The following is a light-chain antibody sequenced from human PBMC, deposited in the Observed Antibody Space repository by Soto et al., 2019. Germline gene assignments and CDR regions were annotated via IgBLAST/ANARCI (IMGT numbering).Light chain of an antibody. CDR3: VQALHNPWT. V-gene: IGKV2-28*01. J-gene: IGKJ1*01. Sequence: DIVMTQSPLSLPVTPGEPASFSCRSSQSLLHTNGYDYLDWYLQKPGQSPHLLIYLGSHRASGVPGRFSGSGSGTDFTLKISRVEAEDVGVYFCVQALHNPWTFGQGTRVDI. CDR1: QSLLHTNGYDY. CDR2: LGS.